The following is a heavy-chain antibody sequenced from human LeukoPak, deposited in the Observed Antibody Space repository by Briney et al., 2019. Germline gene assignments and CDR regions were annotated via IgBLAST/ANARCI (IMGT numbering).Heavy chain of an antibody. Sequence: SETLSLTCAVYGGSFSGYYWGWFRQPPGKGLEWIGSIYHVGTTSYNPSLKSRVTISVDTSKNHFSLKLNSVTAADTAVYYCARVSYGPFDYWGQGTLVTVSS. J-gene: IGHJ4*02. CDR3: ARVSYGPFDY. V-gene: IGHV4-38-2*01. D-gene: IGHD5-18*01. CDR1: GGSFSGYY. CDR2: IYHVGTT.